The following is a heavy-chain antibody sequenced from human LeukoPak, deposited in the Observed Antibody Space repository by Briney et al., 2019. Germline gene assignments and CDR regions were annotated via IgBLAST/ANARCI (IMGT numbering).Heavy chain of an antibody. D-gene: IGHD3-22*01. CDR2: IYYSGST. CDR3: ARGDYYDSSGYQSPSFDY. J-gene: IGHJ4*02. CDR1: GGSISSSSYY. Sequence: SEALSLTCTVSGGSISSSSYYWGWIRQPPGKGLEWIGSIYYSGSTYYNPSLKSRVTISVDTSKNQFFLKLSSVTAADTAVYYCARGDYYDSSGYQSPSFDYWGQGTLVTVSS. V-gene: IGHV4-39*01.